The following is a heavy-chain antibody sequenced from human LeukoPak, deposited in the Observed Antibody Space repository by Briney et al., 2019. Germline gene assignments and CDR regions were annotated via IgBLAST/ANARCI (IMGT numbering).Heavy chain of an antibody. CDR2: ITSSHIT. Sequence: GGSPRLSCAASGFNFITSGMTWVRQVPGKGLEWAASITSSHITYYGDSVKGRFIISRDNSKNTLYLQMNSLRAEDTAIYHCAKDRVAVDYMDVWGKGTTVTISS. D-gene: IGHD2-15*01. CDR3: AKDRVAVDYMDV. J-gene: IGHJ6*03. V-gene: IGHV3-23*01. CDR1: GFNFITSG.